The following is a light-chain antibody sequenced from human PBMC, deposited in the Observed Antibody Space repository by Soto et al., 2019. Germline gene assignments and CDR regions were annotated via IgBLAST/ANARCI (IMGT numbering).Light chain of an antibody. CDR3: QHTYSTPFT. V-gene: IGKV1-39*01. CDR1: QSISSY. J-gene: IGKJ3*01. CDR2: AAS. Sequence: DIQMTQSPSPLSASVGDRVTITCRSSQSISSYVNWYQQKPGIAPRLLIFAASNLQTGVPSRFSGSGSGTEFTLTISSLQPEDFGTYFCQHTYSTPFTFGPGTQVDI.